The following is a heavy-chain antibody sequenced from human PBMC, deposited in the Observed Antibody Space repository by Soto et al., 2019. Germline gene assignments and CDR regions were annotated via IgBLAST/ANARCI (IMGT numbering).Heavy chain of an antibody. J-gene: IGHJ3*02. Sequence: GGSLRLSCAASGFTFDDYGMSWVRQAPGKGLEWVSGINWNGGSTGYADSVKGRFTISRDNAKNSLYLQMNSLRAEDMDLYPCARRLGGSYYAFDIWGQGTMVTVSS. CDR1: GFTFDDYG. CDR2: INWNGGST. D-gene: IGHD1-26*01. CDR3: ARRLGGSYYAFDI. V-gene: IGHV3-20*01.